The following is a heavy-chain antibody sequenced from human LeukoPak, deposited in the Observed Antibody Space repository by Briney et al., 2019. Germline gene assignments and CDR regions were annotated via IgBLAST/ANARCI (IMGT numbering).Heavy chain of an antibody. CDR2: IKQDGSEK. CDR1: RHSFSSSW. D-gene: IGHD4-23*01. CDR3: AYSTVVTSNFFDY. J-gene: IGHJ4*02. Sequence: GGSLRLSCVAPRHSFSSSWVRWVRQAPGKGLEWVANIKQDGSEKYYVDSVKGRFTISRDNAKNSLYLQMNSLRAEDTAVYYCAYSTVVTSNFFDYWGQGTLVTVSS. V-gene: IGHV3-7*01.